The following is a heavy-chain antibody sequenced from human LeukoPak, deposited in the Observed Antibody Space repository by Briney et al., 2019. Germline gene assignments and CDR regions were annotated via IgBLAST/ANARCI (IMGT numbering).Heavy chain of an antibody. Sequence: SETLSLTCTVSGGSISSGSYYWSWIRQPAGKGLEWIGRIYTSGSTNYNPSLKSRVTISVDTSKNQFSLKLSSVTAADTAMYYCARDFTTIIAVQTPAFDLWGQGTMATVSS. CDR1: GGSISSGSYY. J-gene: IGHJ3*01. V-gene: IGHV4-61*02. CDR3: ARDFTTIIAVQTPAFDL. CDR2: IYTSGST. D-gene: IGHD3-22*01.